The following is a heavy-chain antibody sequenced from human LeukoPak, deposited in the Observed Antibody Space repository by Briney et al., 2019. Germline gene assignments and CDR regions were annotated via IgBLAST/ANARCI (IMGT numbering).Heavy chain of an antibody. V-gene: IGHV3-30*02. CDR1: GFTFSSYG. CDR2: IRYDGSNK. J-gene: IGHJ6*03. CDR3: AKAAEWLLAYYYYYMDV. Sequence: GGSLRLSCAASGFTFSSYGMHWVRQAPGKGLEWVAFIRYDGSNKYYAGSVKGRFTISRDNSKNTLYLQMNSLRAEDTAVYYCAKAAEWLLAYYYYYMDVWGKGTTVTVSS. D-gene: IGHD3-3*01.